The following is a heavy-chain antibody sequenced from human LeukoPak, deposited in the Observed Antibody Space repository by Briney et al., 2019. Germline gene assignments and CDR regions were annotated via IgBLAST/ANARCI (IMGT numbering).Heavy chain of an antibody. J-gene: IGHJ4*02. CDR3: ARRGSTDY. CDR2: IKEDGSEK. V-gene: IGHV3-7*03. Sequence: GGSLRLSCAASGFSLSGYWMTWVRQAPGKGLEWVANIKEDGSEKYYADFVKGRFTISRGNAKNSLDLQMNSLRAEDTAVYYCARRGSTDYWGQGTLVTVSS. CDR1: GFSLSGYW. D-gene: IGHD2/OR15-2a*01.